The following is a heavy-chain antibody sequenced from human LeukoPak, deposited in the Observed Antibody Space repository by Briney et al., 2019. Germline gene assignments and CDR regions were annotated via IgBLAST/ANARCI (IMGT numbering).Heavy chain of an antibody. Sequence: GGSLRLSCAASGFTFSSYSMNWVRQAPGKGLEWVSSISSSSSYISYADSVKGRFTISRDNSKNMLYLQMNSLRAEDTAVYYCAKDPAGTYYNAYYFDYWGQGTLVTVSS. CDR3: AKDPAGTYYNAYYFDY. J-gene: IGHJ4*02. CDR1: GFTFSSYS. V-gene: IGHV3-21*04. CDR2: ISSSSSYI. D-gene: IGHD3-10*01.